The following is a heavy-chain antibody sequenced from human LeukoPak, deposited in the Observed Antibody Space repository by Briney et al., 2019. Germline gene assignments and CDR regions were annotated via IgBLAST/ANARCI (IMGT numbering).Heavy chain of an antibody. CDR1: GFTFSSYA. Sequence: QPGGSLRLSCAASGFTFSSYAMSWVRQAPGKGLEWVSYINHDAKFIYYADSVKGRFTISRDNARNSLYLQMNSLRDEDTAVYYCARDNDWAFHYWGQGTLVTVSS. CDR3: ARDNDWAFHY. V-gene: IGHV3-48*02. CDR2: INHDAKFI. J-gene: IGHJ4*02. D-gene: IGHD3-9*01.